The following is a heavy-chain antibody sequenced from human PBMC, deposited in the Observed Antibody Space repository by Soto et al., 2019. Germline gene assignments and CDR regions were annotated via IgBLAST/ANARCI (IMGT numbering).Heavy chain of an antibody. Sequence: GGCLRLSCAASGFTFSSYAMSWVRQAPGKGLEWVSAISGSGGSTYYADSVKGRFTISRDNSKNTLYLQMNSLRAEDTAVYYCATSLDVVHYYYMDVWGKGTTVTVSS. D-gene: IGHD2-2*01. J-gene: IGHJ6*03. V-gene: IGHV3-23*01. CDR1: GFTFSSYA. CDR2: ISGSGGST. CDR3: ATSLDVVHYYYMDV.